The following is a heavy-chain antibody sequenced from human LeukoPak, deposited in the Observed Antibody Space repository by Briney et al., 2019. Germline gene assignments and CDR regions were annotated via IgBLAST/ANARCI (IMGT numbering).Heavy chain of an antibody. CDR3: ARHDGWLSHYWYFDL. Sequence: GESLKISCKGSGYSITSYWISWVRQMPGKGLEWMGRIDPSDSYTNYSPSFQGHVTISADKSISTAYLQWSSLKASDTAMYYCARHDGWLSHYWYFDLWGRGTLVTVSS. J-gene: IGHJ2*01. CDR1: GYSITSYW. V-gene: IGHV5-10-1*01. D-gene: IGHD6-19*01. CDR2: IDPSDSYT.